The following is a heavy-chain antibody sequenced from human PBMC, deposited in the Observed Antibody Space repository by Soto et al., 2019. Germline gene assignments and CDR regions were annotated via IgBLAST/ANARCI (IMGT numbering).Heavy chain of an antibody. J-gene: IGHJ4*02. CDR1: GGSISSYY. V-gene: IGHV4-59*12. CDR3: ARGQTYRDYALGY. CDR2: IYYSGST. Sequence: SETLSLTCTVSGGSISSYYWSWIRQPPGKGLEWIGYIYYSGSTNYNPSLKSRVTISVDTSKNQFSLKLSSVTAADTAVYYCARGQTYRDYALGYWGQGTLVTVSS. D-gene: IGHD4-17*01.